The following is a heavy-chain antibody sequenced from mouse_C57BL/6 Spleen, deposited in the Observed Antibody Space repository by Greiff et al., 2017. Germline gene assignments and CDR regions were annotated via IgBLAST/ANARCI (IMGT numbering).Heavy chain of an antibody. D-gene: IGHD1-1*01. CDR1: GYAFSSYW. J-gene: IGHJ2*01. Sequence: QVQLKQSGAELVKPGASVKISCKASGYAFSSYWMNWVKQRPGKGLEWIGQIYPGDGDTNYNGKFKGKATLTADKSSSTAYMQLSSLTSEDSAVYFCASEDYYGSSAYWGQGTTLTVSS. V-gene: IGHV1-80*01. CDR3: ASEDYYGSSAY. CDR2: IYPGDGDT.